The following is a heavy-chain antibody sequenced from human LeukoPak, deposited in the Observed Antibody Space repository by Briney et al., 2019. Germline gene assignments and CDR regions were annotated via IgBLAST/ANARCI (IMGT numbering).Heavy chain of an antibody. Sequence: ASVKVSCKASGYIFTSYNMNWVRQAPGQGLEWMGIINPSGGSTNYAQKFQGRVTMTRDTSTSTVYMELSSLRSEDTAVYYCARGGAVADRFKYFDYWGQGTLVTVSS. CDR2: INPSGGST. V-gene: IGHV1-46*01. J-gene: IGHJ4*02. CDR3: ARGGAVADRFKYFDY. D-gene: IGHD6-19*01. CDR1: GYIFTSYN.